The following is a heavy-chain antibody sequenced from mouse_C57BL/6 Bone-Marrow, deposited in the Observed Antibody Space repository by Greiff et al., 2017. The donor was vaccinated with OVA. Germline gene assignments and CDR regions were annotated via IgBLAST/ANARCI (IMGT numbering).Heavy chain of an antibody. CDR3: ARAACGSFAY. D-gene: IGHD1-1*02. CDR2: IIPGSGST. J-gene: IGHJ3*01. V-gene: IGHV1-75*01. Sequence: VQRVESGPELVKPGASVKISCKASGYTFTDYYIHWVKQRPGQGLEWIGWIIPGSGSTYYNEKFKGKVTLTVDKSSSTAYMLLSSLTSEDSAVYFCARAACGSFAYWGQGTLVTVSA. CDR1: GYTFTDYY.